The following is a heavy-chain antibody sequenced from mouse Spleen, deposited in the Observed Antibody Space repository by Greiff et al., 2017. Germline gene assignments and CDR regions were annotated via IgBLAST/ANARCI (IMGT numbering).Heavy chain of an antibody. CDR1: GFTFSDYG. CDR3: ARAGTTYFDY. Sequence: EVHLVESGGGLVKPGGSLKLSCAASGFTFSDYGMHWVRQAPEKGLEWVAYISSGSSTIYYADTVKGRFTISRDNAKNTLFLQMTSLRSEDTAMYYCARAGTTYFDYWGQGTTLTVSS. CDR2: ISSGSSTI. D-gene: IGHD4-1*01. V-gene: IGHV5-17*01. J-gene: IGHJ2*01.